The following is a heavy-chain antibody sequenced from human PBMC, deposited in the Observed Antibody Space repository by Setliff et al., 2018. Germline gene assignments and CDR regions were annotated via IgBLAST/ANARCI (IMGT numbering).Heavy chain of an antibody. CDR3: ARIPCSGGNCNRPPDHYYMDV. V-gene: IGHV3-48*04. CDR2: ISDSSTVI. Sequence: LRLSCAASGFTFSSYSMNWVRQAPGKGLEWVSYISDSSTVIQYGDSVKGRFTISRDNARNSLYLQMQSLRAEDTAVYYCARIPCSGGNCNRPPDHYYMDVWGQGTTVTVSS. J-gene: IGHJ6*03. D-gene: IGHD2-21*01. CDR1: GFTFSSYS.